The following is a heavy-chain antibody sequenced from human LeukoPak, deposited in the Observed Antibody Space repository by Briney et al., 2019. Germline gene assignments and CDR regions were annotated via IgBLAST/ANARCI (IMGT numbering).Heavy chain of an antibody. CDR3: ARGSAYDWILY. CDR1: GGSISSGDYF. CDR2: IYYSGST. D-gene: IGHD5-12*01. J-gene: IGHJ4*02. V-gene: IGHV4-30-4*01. Sequence: SETLSLTCTVSGGSISSGDYFWSWIRQPPGKGLEWIGYIYYSGSTYYNPSLKSRVTISVDTSKNQFSLKLSSVTAADTAMYYCARGSAYDWILYWGQGTLVTVSS.